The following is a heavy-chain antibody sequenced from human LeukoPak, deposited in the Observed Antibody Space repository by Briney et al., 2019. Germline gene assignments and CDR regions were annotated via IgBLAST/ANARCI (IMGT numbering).Heavy chain of an antibody. CDR2: ISSNGGST. Sequence: PGGSLTLSCSASGFTFSSYAMHWVRQAPGKGLEYVSAISSNGGSTFNADSVKGRFTISRDNSKNTLYLQMSSLRAEDTALYYCAGSSSGWYLNYWGQGTLVTVSS. V-gene: IGHV3-64D*06. J-gene: IGHJ4*02. CDR3: AGSSSGWYLNY. CDR1: GFTFSSYA. D-gene: IGHD6-19*01.